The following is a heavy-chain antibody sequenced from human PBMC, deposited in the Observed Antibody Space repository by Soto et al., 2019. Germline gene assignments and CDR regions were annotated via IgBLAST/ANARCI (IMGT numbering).Heavy chain of an antibody. D-gene: IGHD1-1*01. V-gene: IGHV3-11*01. CDR2: INTGGSTT. J-gene: IGHJ4*02. Sequence: QVQLVESGGDLVKPGGSLRLSCVGSGFIFSDYYIAWVRQAPGKGLEWLSYINTGGSTTYYTDSVKGRFTISRDNAQNSVYLQMNSLRDEDTAVYYCVRGYAPTRGTIFDYWGQGTLVTVSS. CDR3: VRGYAPTRGTIFDY. CDR1: GFIFSDYY.